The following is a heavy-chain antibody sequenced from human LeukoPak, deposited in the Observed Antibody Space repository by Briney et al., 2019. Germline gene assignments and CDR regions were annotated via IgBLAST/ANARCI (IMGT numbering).Heavy chain of an antibody. CDR3: ARAASYYYYYYCYGMDV. Sequence: SETLSLTCAVYGGSFSGYYWSWIRQPPGKGLEWIGEINHSGSTNSNPSLKSRVTISVDTSKNQFSLKLSSVTAADTAVYYCARAASYYYYYYCYGMDVWGQGTTVTVSS. D-gene: IGHD1-26*01. V-gene: IGHV4-34*01. J-gene: IGHJ6*02. CDR1: GGSFSGYY. CDR2: INHSGST.